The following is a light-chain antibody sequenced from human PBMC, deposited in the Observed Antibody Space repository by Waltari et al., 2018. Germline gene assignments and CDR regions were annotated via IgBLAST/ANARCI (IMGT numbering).Light chain of an antibody. V-gene: IGLV2-23*02. Sequence: QSALTQTATVSGSPGQSIPISCTGTSSDVGPYNLVSWYQQHPGKAPTLIIYDVNKRPSGVSNRFSGSKSGNTASLTISGLQAADEADYYCCSYAGSAISVFGGGTKVTVL. CDR3: CSYAGSAISV. CDR1: SSDVGPYNL. CDR2: DVN. J-gene: IGLJ3*02.